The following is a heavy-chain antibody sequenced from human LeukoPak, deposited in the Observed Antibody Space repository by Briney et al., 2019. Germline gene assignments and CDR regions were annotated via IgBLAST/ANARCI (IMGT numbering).Heavy chain of an antibody. CDR3: ARDPGLSSYYYMDV. CDR2: INPKTRKP. D-gene: IGHD2/OR15-2a*01. Sequence: ASVKVSCKASGYSFSNYGLSWARQAPGQGLEWMGWINPKTRKPTYAQGFTGRFVFSLDTSVSTTYLQISSLTAEDTAVYYCARDPGLSSYYYMDVWGKGTTVTVSS. V-gene: IGHV7-4-1*02. J-gene: IGHJ6*03. CDR1: GYSFSNYG.